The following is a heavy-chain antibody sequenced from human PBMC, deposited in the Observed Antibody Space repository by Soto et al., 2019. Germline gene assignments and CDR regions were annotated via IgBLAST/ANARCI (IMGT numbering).Heavy chain of an antibody. CDR1: GYTFTSYG. CDR3: ARVALQWLEHILNWVDP. CDR2: ISAYNGNT. V-gene: IGHV1-18*04. D-gene: IGHD6-19*01. Sequence: GSSVKVSCKASGYTFTSYGISWVRQAPGQGLEWMGWISAYNGNTNYAQKLQGRVTMTTDTSTSTAYMELRSLRSDDTAVYYCARVALQWLEHILNWVDPWGQGTLVTVSS. J-gene: IGHJ5*02.